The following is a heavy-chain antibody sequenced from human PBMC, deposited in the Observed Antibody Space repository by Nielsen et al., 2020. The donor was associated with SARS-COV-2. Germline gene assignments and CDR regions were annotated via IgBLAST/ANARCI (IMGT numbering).Heavy chain of an antibody. D-gene: IGHD5-24*01. V-gene: IGHV3-30-3*01. Sequence: GASLKISCAASGFTFSSYAMHWVRQAPGKGLEWVAVISYDGSNKYYADSVKGRFTISRDNSKNTLYLQMNSLRAEDTAVYYCARDREFDYWGQGTLVTVSS. CDR3: ARDREFDY. CDR2: ISYDGSNK. J-gene: IGHJ4*02. CDR1: GFTFSSYA.